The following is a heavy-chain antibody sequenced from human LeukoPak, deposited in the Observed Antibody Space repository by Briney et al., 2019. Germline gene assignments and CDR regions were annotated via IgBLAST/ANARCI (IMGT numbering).Heavy chain of an antibody. D-gene: IGHD3-16*01. J-gene: IGHJ4*02. V-gene: IGHV3-74*01. CDR2: INSDGSST. CDR1: GFTFSSYW. CDR3: ARGGADYVWGSPLDY. Sequence: GGSLRLSCAASGFTFSSYWMHWVRQAPGKGLVWVSRINSDGSSTSYADSVKGRFTISRDNAKNTLYLQMNSLRAEDTAVYYCARGGADYVWGSPLDYWGQGTLVPVSS.